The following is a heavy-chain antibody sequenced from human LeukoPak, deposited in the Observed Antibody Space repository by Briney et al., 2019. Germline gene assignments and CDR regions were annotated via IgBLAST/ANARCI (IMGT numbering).Heavy chain of an antibody. J-gene: IGHJ5*02. CDR2: IYYSGST. Sequence: SETLSLTCTVSGGSISSSSYYWGWIRQPPGKGLEWIGSIYYSGSTYYNPSLKSRVTISVDTSKNQFSLKLSSVTAADTAVYYCARDSLHDYGDRNWFDPWGQGTLVTVSS. CDR3: ARDSLHDYGDRNWFDP. D-gene: IGHD4-17*01. V-gene: IGHV4-39*07. CDR1: GGSISSSSYY.